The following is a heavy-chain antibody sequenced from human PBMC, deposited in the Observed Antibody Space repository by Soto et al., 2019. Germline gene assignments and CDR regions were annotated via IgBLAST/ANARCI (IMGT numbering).Heavy chain of an antibody. CDR2: IYYSGST. CDR3: ARQLRIQLWLEWFDP. CDR1: GGSISSSSYY. D-gene: IGHD5-18*01. V-gene: IGHV4-39*01. Sequence: SETLSLTCTVSGGSISSSSYYWGWIRQPPGKGLEWIGSIYYSGSTYYNPSLKSRVTISVDTSKNQFSLKLSSVTAADTAVYYCARQLRIQLWLEWFDPWGQGTLVTVSS. J-gene: IGHJ5*02.